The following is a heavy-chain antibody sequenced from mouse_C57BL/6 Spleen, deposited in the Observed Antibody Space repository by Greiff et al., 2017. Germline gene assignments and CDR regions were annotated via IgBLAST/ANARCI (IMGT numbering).Heavy chain of an antibody. CDR2: IHPNSGST. CDR3: ATGYYVDY. D-gene: IGHD2-1*01. CDR1: GYTFTSYW. Sequence: QVQLQQSGAELVKPGASVKLSCKASGYTFTSYWMHWVKQRPGQGLEWIGRIHPNSGSTNYNEKFKSKATLTVAKSSSPAYMQLSSLTSEDSAVYYCATGYYVDYWGQGTTLTVSS. J-gene: IGHJ2*01. V-gene: IGHV1-64*01.